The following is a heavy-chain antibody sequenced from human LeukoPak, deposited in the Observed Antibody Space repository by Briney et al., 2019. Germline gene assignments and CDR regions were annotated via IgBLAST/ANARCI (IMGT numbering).Heavy chain of an antibody. CDR1: GGSISSYY. V-gene: IGHV4-59*01. CDR3: AREGAGSGWYFDY. CDR2: IYYSGST. J-gene: IGHJ4*02. D-gene: IGHD6-19*01. Sequence: PSETLSLTCTVSGGSISSYYWSWIRQPPGKGLEWIGYIYYSGSTNYNPSLKSRVTISVDTSKNQFSLKLSSVTAADTAVYYCAREGAGSGWYFDYWGQGTLVTVSS.